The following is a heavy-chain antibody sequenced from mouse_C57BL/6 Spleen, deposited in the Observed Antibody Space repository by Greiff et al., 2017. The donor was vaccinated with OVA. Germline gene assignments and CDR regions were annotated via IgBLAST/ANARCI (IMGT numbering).Heavy chain of an antibody. CDR3: ARSSDYDPFAY. Sequence: QVQLQQPGAELVMPGASVKLSCKASGYTFTSYWMHWVKQRPGQGLEWIGEIDPSDSYTNYNQKFKGKSTLTVDKSSSTAYMHLSSLTSEDSAVYYCARSSDYDPFAYWGQGTLVTVSA. D-gene: IGHD2-4*01. CDR1: GYTFTSYW. J-gene: IGHJ3*01. V-gene: IGHV1-69*01. CDR2: IDPSDSYT.